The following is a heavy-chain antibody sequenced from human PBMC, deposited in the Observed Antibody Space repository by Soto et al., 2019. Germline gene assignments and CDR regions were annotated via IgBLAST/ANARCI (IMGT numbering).Heavy chain of an antibody. D-gene: IGHD1-7*01. V-gene: IGHV3-48*01. CDR3: ARSQLHYYYYYMDV. CDR1: GFTFSSYS. Sequence: GGSLRLSCAASGFTFSSYSMNWVRQAPGKGLEWVSYISSSSSTIYYADSVKGRFTISRDNAKNSLYLQMNSLRAEDTAVYYCARSQLHYYYYYMDVWGKGTTVTVSS. J-gene: IGHJ6*03. CDR2: ISSSSSTI.